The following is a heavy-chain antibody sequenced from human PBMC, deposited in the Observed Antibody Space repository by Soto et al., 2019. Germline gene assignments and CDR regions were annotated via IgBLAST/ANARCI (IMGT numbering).Heavy chain of an antibody. CDR1: GYTFTSYG. J-gene: IGHJ6*02. V-gene: IGHV1-18*01. Sequence: GKVSCKASGYTFTSYGISWVRQAPGQGLEWMGWISAYNGNTNYAQKLQGRVTMTTDTSTSTAYMELRSLRSDDTAVYYRARDWGSSHYDSSGYYHPYYYGMDVWGQGTTVTVSS. CDR3: ARDWGSSHYDSSGYYHPYYYGMDV. CDR2: ISAYNGNT. D-gene: IGHD3-22*01.